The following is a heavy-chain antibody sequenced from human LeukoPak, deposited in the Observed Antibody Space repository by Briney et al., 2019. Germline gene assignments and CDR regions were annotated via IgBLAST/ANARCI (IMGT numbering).Heavy chain of an antibody. V-gene: IGHV4-39*01. CDR3: ARHGYYDSSGYYDGHDAFDI. CDR2: IYYSGST. Sequence: SETLSLTCTVSGGSISSGGYYWGWIRQPPGKGLEWIGSIYYSGSTYYNPSLKSRVTISVDTSKNQFSLKLSSVTAADTAVYYCARHGYYDSSGYYDGHDAFDIWGQGTMVTVSS. J-gene: IGHJ3*02. CDR1: GGSISSGGYY. D-gene: IGHD3-22*01.